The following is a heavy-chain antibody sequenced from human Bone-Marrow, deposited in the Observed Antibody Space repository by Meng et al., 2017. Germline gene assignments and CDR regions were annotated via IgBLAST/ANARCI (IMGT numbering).Heavy chain of an antibody. J-gene: IGHJ4*02. CDR2: IIPIFGTA. Sequence: VRLSAAGAEVKKPGSSVKASCKASGGTFSSYAISWVRQAPGQGLEWMGGIIPIFGTANYAQKFQGRVTITADKSTSTAYMELSSLRSEDTAVYYCARGGSPGYGDYDYWGQGTLVTVSS. V-gene: IGHV1-69*06. CDR3: ARGGSPGYGDYDY. D-gene: IGHD4-17*01. CDR1: GGTFSSYA.